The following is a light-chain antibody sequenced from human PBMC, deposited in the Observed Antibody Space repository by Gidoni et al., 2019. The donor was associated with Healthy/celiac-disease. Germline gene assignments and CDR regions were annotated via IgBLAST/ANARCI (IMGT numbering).Light chain of an antibody. CDR3: QQYGSSPGWT. CDR1: QSVSSSY. Sequence: EIVLTQSPGTLSLSPGERATPSCRASQSVSSSYLAWYQQKPGQAPRLLIYGASSRATGIPDRFSGSGSGTDFTLTISRLEPEDFAVYYCQQYGSSPGWTFXQXTKVEIK. CDR2: GAS. J-gene: IGKJ1*01. V-gene: IGKV3-20*01.